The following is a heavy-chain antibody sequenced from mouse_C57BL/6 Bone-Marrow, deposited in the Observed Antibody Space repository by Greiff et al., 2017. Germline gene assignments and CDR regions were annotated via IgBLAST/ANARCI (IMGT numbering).Heavy chain of an antibody. D-gene: IGHD2-2*01. CDR2: INPNNGGT. CDR1: GYTFTDYY. V-gene: IGHV1-26*01. J-gene: IGHJ2*01. CDR3: ASILVTNWNYFYC. Sequence: EVQLQQSGAELVKPGASVKISCKASGYTFTDYYMHWVKQSHGQSLEWIGDINPNNGGTSYNQKFKGKATLTVDKSSSTAYMERRSLTSEDSAVYYCASILVTNWNYFYCRGQGTTLTAAS.